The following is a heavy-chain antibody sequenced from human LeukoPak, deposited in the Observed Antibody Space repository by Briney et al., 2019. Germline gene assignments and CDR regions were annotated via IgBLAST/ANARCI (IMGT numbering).Heavy chain of an antibody. CDR2: ISGSGGST. Sequence: PGGSLRLSCAASGFIFSSYAMSWVRQAPGKGLEWVSAISGSGGSTYYADSVKGRFTISRDNSKNTLYLQMNSLRAEDTAVYYCAKDKGDYVGHYFDYWGQGTLVTVSS. CDR3: AKDKGDYVGHYFDY. J-gene: IGHJ4*02. V-gene: IGHV3-23*01. CDR1: GFIFSSYA. D-gene: IGHD4-17*01.